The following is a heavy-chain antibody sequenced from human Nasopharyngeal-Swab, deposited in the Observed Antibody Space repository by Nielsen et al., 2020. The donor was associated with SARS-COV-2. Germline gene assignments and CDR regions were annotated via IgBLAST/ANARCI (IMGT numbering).Heavy chain of an antibody. J-gene: IGHJ6*02. CDR3: ARVGGYDFWSGYYYYYYGMDV. Sequence: ASVKVSCKASGYTFTSYGISWVRQAPGQGLEWMGWISAYNGNTNYAQKLQGRVTMTTDTSTSTAYMELRSLRSDDTAVYYCARVGGYDFWSGYYYYYYGMDVWGQGTTVTASS. CDR1: GYTFTSYG. CDR2: ISAYNGNT. V-gene: IGHV1-18*01. D-gene: IGHD3-3*01.